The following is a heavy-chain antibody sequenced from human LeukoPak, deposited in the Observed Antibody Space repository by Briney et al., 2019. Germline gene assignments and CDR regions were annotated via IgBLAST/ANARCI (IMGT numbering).Heavy chain of an antibody. J-gene: IGHJ4*02. Sequence: GGSLRLSCAASGFTFSSYAMSWVRQAPGKGLEWVSAISGSGGSTYYADSVKGRFTISRDNSKNTLYLQMNSLRAEDTAVYYCARAMGGWTGSDYWGQGTLVTVSS. CDR1: GFTFSSYA. V-gene: IGHV3-23*01. CDR3: ARAMGGWTGSDY. CDR2: ISGSGGST. D-gene: IGHD1-26*01.